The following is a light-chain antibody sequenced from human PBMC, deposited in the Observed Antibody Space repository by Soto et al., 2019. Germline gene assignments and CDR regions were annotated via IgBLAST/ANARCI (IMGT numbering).Light chain of an antibody. CDR2: KVS. V-gene: IGKV2-30*01. CDR3: MQGTHWPPYT. J-gene: IGKJ2*01. Sequence: DVAMTQSPLSLPVTLGQPASISCRSSQSLTYSDGNTYLNWFHLRPGQSPRRLIYKVSNRDSVVPGRFSGSGSGIDFSVKIRRVEAEDVGVYSCMQGTHWPPYTFGQGTKLEIK. CDR1: QSLTYSDGNTY.